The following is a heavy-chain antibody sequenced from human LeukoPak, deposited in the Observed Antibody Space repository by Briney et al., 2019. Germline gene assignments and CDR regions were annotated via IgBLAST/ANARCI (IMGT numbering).Heavy chain of an antibody. V-gene: IGHV3-21*01. CDR1: GFTFSSYS. CDR3: ARAHFDWLLLTQDNWFDP. J-gene: IGHJ5*02. D-gene: IGHD3-9*01. CDR2: ISSSSSYI. Sequence: PGGSLRLSCAASGFTFSSYSMNWVRQAPGKGLEWVSSISSSSSYIYYADSVKGRFTISRDNAKNSLYLQMNSLRAEDTAVYYCARAHFDWLLLTQDNWFDPWGQGTLVTVSS.